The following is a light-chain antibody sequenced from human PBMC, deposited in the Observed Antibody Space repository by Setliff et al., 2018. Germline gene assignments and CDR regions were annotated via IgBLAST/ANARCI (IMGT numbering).Light chain of an antibody. CDR2: EVS. CDR1: SSDVGDYKY. Sequence: QSALTRPASVSGSPGQSITTSCTGTSSDVGDYKYVSWYQQLPGKAPKLIIFEVSNRPSGIPNRFSGSKSGNTASLSISGLQAEDEADYYCSSYTSLSTRVFGTGTKGTVL. V-gene: IGLV2-14*01. CDR3: SSYTSLSTRV. J-gene: IGLJ1*01.